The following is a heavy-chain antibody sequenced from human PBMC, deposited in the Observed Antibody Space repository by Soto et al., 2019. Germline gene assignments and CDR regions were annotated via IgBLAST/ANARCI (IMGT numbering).Heavy chain of an antibody. CDR1: GYTFTGYY. V-gene: IGHV1-2*04. Sequence: QVQLVQSGAEVKKPGASVKVSCKASGYTFTGYYMHWVRQAPGQGLEWMGWINPNSGGTNYAQKFQGWVTMTRHTSISTAYMELSRLRSDDTAVYYCARAKEYSSSPPHYYYYYGMDVWGQGTTVTVSS. D-gene: IGHD6-6*01. J-gene: IGHJ6*02. CDR3: ARAKEYSSSPPHYYYYYGMDV. CDR2: INPNSGGT.